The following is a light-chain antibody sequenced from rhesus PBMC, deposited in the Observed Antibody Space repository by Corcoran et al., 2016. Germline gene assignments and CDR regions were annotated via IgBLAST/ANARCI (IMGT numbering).Light chain of an antibody. CDR3: VQAIAFPLT. CDR1: HTLLHRNGNTY. V-gene: IGKV2-72*01. J-gene: IGKJ4*01. CDR2: GGS. Sequence: DVVMTQTPLSLPITPGEAASISCSSTHTLLHRNGNTYLHWYLQKQGQSPQLLIYGGSNRASGVPDRISGSGSGINFTLKISKVEAEDVGIYYCVQAIAFPLTFGGGTKVEIK.